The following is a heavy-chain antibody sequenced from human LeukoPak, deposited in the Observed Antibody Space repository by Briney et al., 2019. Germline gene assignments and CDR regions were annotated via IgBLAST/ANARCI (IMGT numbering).Heavy chain of an antibody. V-gene: IGHV4-34*01. Sequence: SETLSLTCAVYGGSFSGYYWSWIRQPPGKGLEWIGEINHSGSTNYNPSLKSRVTISVDTSKNQFSLKLSSVTAADTAVYYCARDARIVATIYYFDYWGQGTLVTVSS. J-gene: IGHJ4*02. CDR2: INHSGST. D-gene: IGHD5-12*01. CDR3: ARDARIVATIYYFDY. CDR1: GGSFSGYY.